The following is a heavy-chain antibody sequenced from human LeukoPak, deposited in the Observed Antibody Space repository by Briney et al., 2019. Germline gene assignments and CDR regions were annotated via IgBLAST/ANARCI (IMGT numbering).Heavy chain of an antibody. CDR1: GFTFTNYA. J-gene: IGHJ4*02. CDR3: AKRGLPDY. Sequence: PGGSLRLSCAASGFTFTNYAMSWVRQTPGKGLEWVSAISGTGDSTYYADSVTGRFSISRDNSKNTLYVQMNSLRAEDTAVYYCAKRGLPDYWGQGTLVTVSS. V-gene: IGHV3-23*01. CDR2: ISGTGDST. D-gene: IGHD3-10*01.